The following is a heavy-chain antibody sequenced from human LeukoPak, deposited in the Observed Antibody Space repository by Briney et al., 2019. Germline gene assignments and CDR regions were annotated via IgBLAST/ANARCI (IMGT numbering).Heavy chain of an antibody. V-gene: IGHV3-30*18. J-gene: IGHJ6*03. CDR1: GFTLSSYS. Sequence: GGSLRLSCAASGFTLSSYSMNWVRQAPGKGLEWVAVISYDGSNKYYADSVKGRFTIPRDNSKNTLFLQMNSLRTEDTAVYYCVKELYMDVWGKGTTVTVSS. CDR2: ISYDGSNK. CDR3: VKELYMDV.